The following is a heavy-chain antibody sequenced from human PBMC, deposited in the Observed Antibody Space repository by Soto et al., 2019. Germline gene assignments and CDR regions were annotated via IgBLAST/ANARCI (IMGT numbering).Heavy chain of an antibody. CDR1: GYTFTGYY. CDR2: INPNSGGT. CDR3: ESSYCGGDCPPPH. D-gene: IGHD2-21*02. Sequence: GASVKVSCKASGYTFTGYYMHWVRQAPGQGLEWMGWINPNSGGTNYAQKFQGRVTMTRDTSISTAYMELSRLRSDDTAVYYCESSYCGGDCPPPHWGQGTLVTVSS. J-gene: IGHJ1*01. V-gene: IGHV1-2*02.